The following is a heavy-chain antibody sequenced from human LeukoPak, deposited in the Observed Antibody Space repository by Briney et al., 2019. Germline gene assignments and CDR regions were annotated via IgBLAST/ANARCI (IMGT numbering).Heavy chain of an antibody. D-gene: IGHD2-2*01. J-gene: IGHJ6*02. Sequence: SETLSLTCTVSGGSISSYYWSWIRQPPGKGLEWLGYIYYSASTNYNPSLKSRVTISVDTSKNQFSLKLSSVTAADTAVYYCARGHCSSTSCRYYYYGMDVWGQGTTVTVSS. CDR2: IYYSAST. CDR1: GGSISSYY. V-gene: IGHV4-59*01. CDR3: ARGHCSSTSCRYYYYGMDV.